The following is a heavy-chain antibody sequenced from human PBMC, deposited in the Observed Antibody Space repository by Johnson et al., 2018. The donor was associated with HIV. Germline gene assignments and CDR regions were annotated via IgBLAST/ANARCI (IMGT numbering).Heavy chain of an antibody. CDR1: GFSFRSYG. CDR2: ISYDGSNN. J-gene: IGHJ3*02. Sequence: QVQLVESGGGVVQPGRSLRLSCAAAGFSFRSYGMHWVHQAPGKGLEWVAVISYDGSNNYYADSVKGRFTISRDNSKNTLYLQMNGLRAEDTAVYYCATSGSYDAFDIWGQGTMVTVSS. V-gene: IGHV3-30*03. CDR3: ATSGSYDAFDI. D-gene: IGHD1-26*01.